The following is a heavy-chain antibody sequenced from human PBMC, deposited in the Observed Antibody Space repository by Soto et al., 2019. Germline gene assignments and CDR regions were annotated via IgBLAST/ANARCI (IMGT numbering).Heavy chain of an antibody. J-gene: IGHJ4*02. D-gene: IGHD4-17*01. CDR3: ARDRDGDYDY. CDR2: IYYSGST. V-gene: IGHV4-59*01. Sequence: SETLSLTCTVSGGSISSYYWSWIRQPPGKGLEWIGYIYYSGSTNYNPSLKSRVTISVDTSKNQFSLKLSSVTAADTAVYYCARDRDGDYDYWGQGTLVTVSS. CDR1: GGSISSYY.